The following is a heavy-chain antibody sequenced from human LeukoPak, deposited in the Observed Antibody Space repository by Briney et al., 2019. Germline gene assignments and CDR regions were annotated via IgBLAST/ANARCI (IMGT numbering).Heavy chain of an antibody. J-gene: IGHJ3*02. Sequence: HPGRSLRLSCAASGFTFSSYAMHWVRQAPGKGLEWVAVISYDGSNKYYADSVKGRFTISRDNSKNTLYLQMNSLRAEDTAVYYCARAGGPAAIWVGGEASAFDIWGQGTMVTVSS. CDR2: ISYDGSNK. V-gene: IGHV3-30-3*01. D-gene: IGHD2-2*02. CDR1: GFTFSSYA. CDR3: ARAGGPAAIWVGGEASAFDI.